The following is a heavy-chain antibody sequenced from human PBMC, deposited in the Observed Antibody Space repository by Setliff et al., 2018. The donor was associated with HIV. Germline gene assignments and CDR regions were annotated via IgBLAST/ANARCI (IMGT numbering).Heavy chain of an antibody. D-gene: IGHD3-16*01. J-gene: IGHJ6*02. CDR2: INWSGAAT. CDR3: AREIRTVYTGGHYFYGIDV. CDR1: GFTFDDYG. Sequence: GGSLRLSCTASGFTFDDYGMAWVRQAPGKGLEWVSGINWSGAATGYADSVKGRFTISRDNAKNSLYLQLNSLRAEDTAVYYCAREIRTVYTGGHYFYGIDVWGQGTAVTVSS. V-gene: IGHV3-20*04.